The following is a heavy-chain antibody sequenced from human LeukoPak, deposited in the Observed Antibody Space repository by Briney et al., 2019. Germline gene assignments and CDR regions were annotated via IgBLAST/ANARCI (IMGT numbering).Heavy chain of an antibody. J-gene: IGHJ3*02. CDR1: GGSISSTSYY. D-gene: IGHD2-2*01. CDR3: ARGPPDCSSSSCYAFDAFDI. CDR2: IYYSGST. V-gene: IGHV4-39*07. Sequence: SETLSLTCTVSGGSISSTSYYWGWIRQPPGKGLEYIGSIYYSGSTYYDPSLKSRVTISVDTSKNQFSLKLSSVTAADTAAYYCARGPPDCSSSSCYAFDAFDIWGQGTMVTVSS.